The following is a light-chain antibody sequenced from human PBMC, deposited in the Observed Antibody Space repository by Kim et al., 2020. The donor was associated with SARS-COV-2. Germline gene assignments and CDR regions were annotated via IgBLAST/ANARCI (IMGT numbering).Light chain of an antibody. V-gene: IGLV4-69*01. Sequence: ASVKLTCTLSSGHSSYGIAWHQQQAEKGRRYLMKLNSDGSHSKGDGIPDRFSGYSSGAERYLTISSLQSEDEADYYCQTWGTGIWVFGGGTQLTVL. J-gene: IGLJ3*02. CDR1: SGHSSYG. CDR2: LNSDGSH. CDR3: QTWGTGIWV.